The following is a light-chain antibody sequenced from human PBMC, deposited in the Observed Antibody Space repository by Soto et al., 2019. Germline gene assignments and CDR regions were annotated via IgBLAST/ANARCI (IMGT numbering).Light chain of an antibody. J-gene: IGLJ1*01. Sequence: QSALTQPASVSGSPGQSITISCTGTSSDVGGYNYVSWYQQHPGKAPKLMIYEVTNRPSGVSNRFSGSKSGSTASLTISVLQADDEADYYCSSYTSSSTYVFGTGTKLTVL. CDR2: EVT. CDR1: SSDVGGYNY. CDR3: SSYTSSSTYV. V-gene: IGLV2-14*01.